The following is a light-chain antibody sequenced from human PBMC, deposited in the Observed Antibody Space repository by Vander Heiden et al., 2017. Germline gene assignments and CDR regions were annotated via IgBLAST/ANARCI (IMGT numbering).Light chain of an antibody. Sequence: SALTQPPSASGSPGQSVTISCPGTSSDVGGYNYVSFDQQHPGNATKLMFYEVSSRPAGVPDSFSGSKSGNTASLTVSGLEAEDDAEYYGSPDAISNSYVFGSGTKVTVL. CDR3: SPDAISNSYV. V-gene: IGLV2-8*01. CDR1: SSDVGGYNY. J-gene: IGLJ1*01. CDR2: EVS.